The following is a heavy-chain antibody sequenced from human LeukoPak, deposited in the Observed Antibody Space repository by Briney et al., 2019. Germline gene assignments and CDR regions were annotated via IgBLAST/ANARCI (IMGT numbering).Heavy chain of an antibody. D-gene: IGHD5-12*01. CDR3: ARDRRYSGYDDAFGI. Sequence: SETLSLTCAVSGGSISSSNWWSWVRQPPGKGLEWIGEIYHSGSTNYNPSLKSRVTISVDKSKNQFSLKLSSVTAADTAVHYCARDRRYSGYDDAFGIWGQGTMVTVSS. V-gene: IGHV4-4*02. CDR1: GGSISSSNW. CDR2: IYHSGST. J-gene: IGHJ3*02.